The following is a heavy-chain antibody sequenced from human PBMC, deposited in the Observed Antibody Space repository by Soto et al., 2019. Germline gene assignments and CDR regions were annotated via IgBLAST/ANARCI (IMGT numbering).Heavy chain of an antibody. CDR2: IKQDGSEK. CDR1: GFTFSSYW. D-gene: IGHD4-17*01. Sequence: GGSLRLSCAASGFTFSSYWMSWVRQAPGKGLEWVANIKQDGSEKYYVDSVKGRFIISRDNAKNSLYLQMNSLRAEDAALYYCARGGVDYGGNSSPVYFDYWGQGTLVTVSS. CDR3: ARGGVDYGGNSSPVYFDY. J-gene: IGHJ4*02. V-gene: IGHV3-7*01.